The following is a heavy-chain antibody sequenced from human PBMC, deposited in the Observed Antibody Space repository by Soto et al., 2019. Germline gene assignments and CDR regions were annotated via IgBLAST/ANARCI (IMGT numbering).Heavy chain of an antibody. J-gene: IGHJ6*02. D-gene: IGHD3-3*01. CDR1: GGSISSSSYY. CDR3: ARTFWSRYSKNV. Sequence: SETLSLTCTVSGGSISSSSYYWGWIRQPPGKGLEWIGSIYYSGSTYYNPSLKSRVTISVDTSKNQFSLKLSSVTAADTAVYYCARTFWSRYSKNVWGQGTTVT. CDR2: IYYSGST. V-gene: IGHV4-39*01.